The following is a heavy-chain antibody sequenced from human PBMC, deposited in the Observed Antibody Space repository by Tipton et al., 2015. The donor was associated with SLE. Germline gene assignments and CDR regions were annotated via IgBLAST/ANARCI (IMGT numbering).Heavy chain of an antibody. V-gene: IGHV3-30*04. J-gene: IGHJ4*02. D-gene: IGHD3-9*01. CDR2: ISYDGSNK. Sequence: QLVQSGGGLVKPGGSLRLSCAASGFTFSSYAMHWVRQAPGKGLEWVAVISYDGSNKHYTDSVKGRFTISRGNSKNTLYLQMNSLRAEDTAVYYCARELTYYDILTGYDLFDYWGQGTLVTVSS. CDR3: ARELTYYDILTGYDLFDY. CDR1: GFTFSSYA.